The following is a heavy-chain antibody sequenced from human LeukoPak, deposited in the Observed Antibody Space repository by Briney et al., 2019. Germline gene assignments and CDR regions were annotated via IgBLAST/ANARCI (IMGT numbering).Heavy chain of an antibody. J-gene: IGHJ3*02. CDR1: GYTFTSYG. D-gene: IGHD3-22*01. Sequence: SVKVSCKSSGYTFTSYGISWVRQAPGQGLEWVGGIIPIFDIKDYAENFHGRVTISADDLTTTAYMELSSLRSEDTAVYYCARDRITHYYDTRGYYCGGVDAFDIWGQGTMVTVSS. CDR3: ARDRITHYYDTRGYYCGGVDAFDI. CDR2: IIPIFDIK. V-gene: IGHV1-69*13.